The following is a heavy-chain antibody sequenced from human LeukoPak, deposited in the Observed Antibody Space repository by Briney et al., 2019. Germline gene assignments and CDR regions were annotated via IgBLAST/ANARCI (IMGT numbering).Heavy chain of an antibody. D-gene: IGHD3-9*01. Sequence: PGRSLRLSCAASGFTFSSYAMHWVRQAPGKGLEWVAVISYDGSNKYYADSVKGRFTISRDNSKNPLSLQMNSLRAEDTAVYYCARDGPPLLVTYPNWYFDLWGRGTLVTVSS. J-gene: IGHJ2*01. CDR3: ARDGPPLLVTYPNWYFDL. CDR1: GFTFSSYA. CDR2: ISYDGSNK. V-gene: IGHV3-30-3*01.